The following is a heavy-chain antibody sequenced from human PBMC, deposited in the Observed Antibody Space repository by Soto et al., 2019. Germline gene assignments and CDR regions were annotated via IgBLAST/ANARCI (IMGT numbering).Heavy chain of an antibody. CDR1: GFTLSSYW. CDR2: INSDGSST. CDR3: ARDLLTIFGVVDNWFDP. D-gene: IGHD3-3*01. Sequence: GGSLRLSCAASGFTLSSYWMHWVRQAPGKGLVWVSRINSDGSSTNYADSVRGRFTISRDNAKNSLYLQMNSLRAEDTAVYYCARDLLTIFGVVDNWFDPWGQGTLVTVSS. V-gene: IGHV3-74*01. J-gene: IGHJ5*02.